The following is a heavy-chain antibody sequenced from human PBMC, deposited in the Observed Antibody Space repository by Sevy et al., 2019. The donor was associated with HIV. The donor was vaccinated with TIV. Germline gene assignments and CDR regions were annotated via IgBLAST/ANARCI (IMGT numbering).Heavy chain of an antibody. CDR1: GFTFSSYS. D-gene: IGHD5-18*01. CDR2: ISSSSTI. J-gene: IGHJ3*02. Sequence: GGSLRLSCAASGFTFSSYSMNWVRQAPGKGLEWVSYISSSSTIYYADSVKGRFTISRDNAKNSLYLQMNSLRDEDTAVYDCAREGGIQLWPPGAFDIWGQGTMVTVSS. V-gene: IGHV3-48*02. CDR3: AREGGIQLWPPGAFDI.